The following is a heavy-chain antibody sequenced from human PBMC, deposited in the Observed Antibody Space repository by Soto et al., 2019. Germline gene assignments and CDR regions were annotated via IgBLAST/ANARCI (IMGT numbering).Heavy chain of an antibody. CDR1: GDSVSSKGAA. V-gene: IGHV6-1*01. Sequence: SLSVTCGISGDSVSSKGAAWNWIRQSPSRGLEWLGRTYYRSKWYNDYAVSVKSRITINPDTSKNQFSLQLHSVTPEYTAVYYCARDVIVVETASLYGMDVWGKGTTVTVSS. J-gene: IGHJ6*04. D-gene: IGHD2-21*02. CDR2: TYYRSKWYN. CDR3: ARDVIVVETASLYGMDV.